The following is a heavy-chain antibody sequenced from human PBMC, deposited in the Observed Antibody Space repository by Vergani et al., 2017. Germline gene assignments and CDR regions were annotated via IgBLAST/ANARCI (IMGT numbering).Heavy chain of an antibody. J-gene: IGHJ6*02. CDR1: GFTFSSYS. D-gene: IGHD3-10*01. V-gene: IGHV3-21*01. Sequence: EVQLVESGGGLVKRGGSLRLSCAASGFTFSSYSMNWVRQAPGKGLAWVSSISSSSSYIHYSDSLKGRFTISRDNAKSSLYLQMNSLRAKDTGVYYCARDRYYLGSWSYPYFYYYGLDVWGQGTAVTVSS. CDR2: ISSSSSYI. CDR3: ARDRYYLGSWSYPYFYYYGLDV.